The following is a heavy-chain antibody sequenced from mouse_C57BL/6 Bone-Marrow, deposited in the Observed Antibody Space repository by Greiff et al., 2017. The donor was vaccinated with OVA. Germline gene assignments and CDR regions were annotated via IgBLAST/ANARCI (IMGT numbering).Heavy chain of an antibody. Sequence: QVQLQQSGAELVKPGASVKLSCKASGYTFTEYTIHWVKQRSGQGLEWIGWFYPGSGSIKYNEKFKDKATLTADKSSSTVYMELSRLTSEDSAVYFCARHEGGYYGSSRDWYFDVWGTGTTVTVSS. CDR1: GYTFTEYT. CDR3: ARHEGGYYGSSRDWYFDV. J-gene: IGHJ1*03. D-gene: IGHD1-1*01. CDR2: FYPGSGSI. V-gene: IGHV1-62-2*01.